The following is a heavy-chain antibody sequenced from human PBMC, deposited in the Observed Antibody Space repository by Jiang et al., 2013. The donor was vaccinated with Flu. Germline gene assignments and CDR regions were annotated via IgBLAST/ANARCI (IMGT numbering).Heavy chain of an antibody. CDR1: GFILSTYW. CDR2: IKQDGSEK. Sequence: LVESGEAWSSLGVLRLSCAASGFILSTYWMSWVRQAPGEGLEWVANIKQDGSEKYYVDSVKGRFTISRDNAKESLFLQMNRLRAEDTAIYYCAREASAYTYGYGLSPDYFDYWGQGTLVTVSS. J-gene: IGHJ4*02. CDR3: AREASAYTYGYGLSPDYFDY. V-gene: IGHV3-7*01. D-gene: IGHD5-18*01.